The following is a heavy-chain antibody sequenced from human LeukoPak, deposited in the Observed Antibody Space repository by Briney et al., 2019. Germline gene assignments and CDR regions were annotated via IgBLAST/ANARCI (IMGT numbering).Heavy chain of an antibody. Sequence: GGSLRLSCAASGFTFSNAWMSWVRQAPGKGLEWVGRIKSKTDGGTTDYAAPVKGRFTISRDDSKNTLYLQMNSLKTEDTAVYYCTTDLYEEQQLVPRYYYYYYMDVWGKGTTVTISS. CDR3: TTDLYEEQQLVPRYYYYYYMDV. CDR1: GFTFSNAW. V-gene: IGHV3-15*01. CDR2: IKSKTDGGTT. J-gene: IGHJ6*03. D-gene: IGHD6-13*01.